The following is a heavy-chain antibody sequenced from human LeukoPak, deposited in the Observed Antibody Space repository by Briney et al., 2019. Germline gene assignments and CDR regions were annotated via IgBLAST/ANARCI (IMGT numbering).Heavy chain of an antibody. D-gene: IGHD6-13*01. Sequence: GGSLRLSCAASGFTFSSYALHWVRQAPGKGLKWVAVVWYDGSKKYYADSVRGRFTISRDNSKNTLYLQMNSLRAEDTAVYYCARDPRYSSTWYYFDYWGQGTLVTVSS. J-gene: IGHJ4*02. CDR1: GFTFSSYA. CDR3: ARDPRYSSTWYYFDY. CDR2: VWYDGSKK. V-gene: IGHV3-33*01.